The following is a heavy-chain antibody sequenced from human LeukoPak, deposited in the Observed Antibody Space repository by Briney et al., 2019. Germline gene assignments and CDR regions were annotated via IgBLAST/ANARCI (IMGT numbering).Heavy chain of an antibody. J-gene: IGHJ4*02. CDR3: ARGADIVATFDY. CDR2: IKQDGSEK. Sequence: GGSLRLSCAAPGFTFSSYWMSWVRQAPGKGLEWVANIKQDGSEKYYVDSVKGRFTISRDNAKSSLYLQMNSLRAEDTAVYYCARGADIVATFDYWGQGTLVTVSS. CDR1: GFTFSSYW. V-gene: IGHV3-7*01. D-gene: IGHD5-12*01.